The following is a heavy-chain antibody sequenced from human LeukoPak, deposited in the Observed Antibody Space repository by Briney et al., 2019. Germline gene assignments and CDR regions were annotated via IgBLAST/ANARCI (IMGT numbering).Heavy chain of an antibody. J-gene: IGHJ4*02. Sequence: PSETLSLTCTVSGGSVSSGSYYWSWIRQPPGKGLEWIGYIYYSGSTNYNPSLKSRDTISVDTSKNQFSLKLSSVTAADTAVYYCARYQYSGSYFWRFDYWGQGTLVTVSS. CDR2: IYYSGST. CDR1: GGSVSSGSYY. V-gene: IGHV4-61*01. CDR3: ARYQYSGSYFWRFDY. D-gene: IGHD1-26*01.